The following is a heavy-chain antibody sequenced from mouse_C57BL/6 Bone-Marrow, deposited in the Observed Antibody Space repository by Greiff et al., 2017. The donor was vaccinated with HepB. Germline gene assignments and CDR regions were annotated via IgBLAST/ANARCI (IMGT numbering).Heavy chain of an antibody. V-gene: IGHV1-61*01. D-gene: IGHD1-1*01. Sequence: VQLQQPGAELVRPGSSVKLSCKASGYTFTSYWMDWVKQRPGQGLEWIGNIYPSDSETHYNQKFKDKATLTVDKSSSTAYMQLSSLKSEDSAVYYCASGYYGSSLFAYWGQGTLVTVSA. CDR2: IYPSDSET. J-gene: IGHJ3*01. CDR1: GYTFTSYW. CDR3: ASGYYGSSLFAY.